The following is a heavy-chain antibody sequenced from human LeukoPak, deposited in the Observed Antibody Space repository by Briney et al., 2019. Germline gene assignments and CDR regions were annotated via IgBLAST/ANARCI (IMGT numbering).Heavy chain of an antibody. D-gene: IGHD4-17*01. V-gene: IGHV3-21*01. CDR3: ARAGGSTVSHSDY. J-gene: IGHJ4*02. Sequence: PGGSLRLPCAASGFTFRRYSMNWIRQAPGKGLEWVSSISSSTSYRYYADAVKGRFTITKDNAKNSLYLQMNSLRAEDTAVYYCARAGGSTVSHSDYWGQGTLVTVSS. CDR2: ISSSTSYR. CDR1: GFTFRRYS.